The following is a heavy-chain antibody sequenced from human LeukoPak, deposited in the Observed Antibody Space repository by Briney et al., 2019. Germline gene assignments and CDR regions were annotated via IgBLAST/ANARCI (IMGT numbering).Heavy chain of an antibody. CDR2: IYYSGST. V-gene: IGHV4-39*01. CDR1: GGSISSSSYY. CDR3: ARGWYDGYFDQPLDY. D-gene: IGHD3-22*01. Sequence: PSETLSLTCTVSGGSISSSSYYWGWIRQPPGKGLEWIGSIYYSGSTYYNPSLKSRVTISVDTSKNQFSLKLSSVTAADTAVYYCARGWYDGYFDQPLDYWGQGTLVTVSS. J-gene: IGHJ4*02.